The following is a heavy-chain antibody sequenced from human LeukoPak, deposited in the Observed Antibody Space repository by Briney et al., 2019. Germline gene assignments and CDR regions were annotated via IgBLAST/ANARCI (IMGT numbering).Heavy chain of an antibody. V-gene: IGHV3-9*01. CDR3: AKDSLRYCSGGRCCGDFQD. Sequence: PLRLSSAASGFTFSSYAMQCVWRAPGKGVEWGSGISLNSGIISSADAVKGRFTIYRDDAKDSLYVQMNSLRAEDTALYYCAKDSLRYCSGGRCCGDFQDGGQGTLVTVSS. CDR1: GFTFSSYA. J-gene: IGHJ1*01. CDR2: ISLNSGII. D-gene: IGHD2-15*01.